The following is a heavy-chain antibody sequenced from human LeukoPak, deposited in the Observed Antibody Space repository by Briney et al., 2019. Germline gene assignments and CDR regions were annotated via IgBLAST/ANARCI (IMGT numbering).Heavy chain of an antibody. CDR2: IYYSGST. J-gene: IGHJ4*02. D-gene: IGHD3-10*01. CDR1: GGSISSHY. CDR3: ARDLYGSGSYLGY. V-gene: IGHV4-59*11. Sequence: SETLSLTCTVSGGSISSHYWSWIRQPPGKGLEWIGYIYYSGSTNYNPSLKSRVTISVDTSKNQFSLKLSSVTAADTAVYYCARDLYGSGSYLGYWGQGTLVTVSS.